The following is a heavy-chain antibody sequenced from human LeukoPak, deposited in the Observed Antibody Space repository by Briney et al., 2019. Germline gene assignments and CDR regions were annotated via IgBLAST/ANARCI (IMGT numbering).Heavy chain of an antibody. CDR2: IWYDGSNK. D-gene: IGHD6-19*01. CDR3: ARDQYSSGWYLDY. V-gene: IGHV3-33*01. Sequence: PGGSLRLSCAASGFTFSSYGMHWVRQAPGKGLEWVAVIWYDGSNKYYADSVKGRFTISRDNSKNTLYLQMNSLRAEDTAVYYCARDQYSSGWYLDYWGQGTLVTVSS. CDR1: GFTFSSYG. J-gene: IGHJ4*02.